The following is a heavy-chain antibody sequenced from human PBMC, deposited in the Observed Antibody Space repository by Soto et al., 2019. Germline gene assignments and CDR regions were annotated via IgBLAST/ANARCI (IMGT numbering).Heavy chain of an antibody. Sequence: SVKVSCKASGGTFSSYAISWVRQAPGQGLEWMGGIIPIFGTANYAQKFQGRVTITADESTSTAYMELSSLRSEDTAVYYCARAYIAAADPYYFDYWGQGTLVTVSS. CDR3: ARAYIAAADPYYFDY. V-gene: IGHV1-69*13. J-gene: IGHJ4*02. CDR2: IIPIFGTA. CDR1: GGTFSSYA. D-gene: IGHD6-13*01.